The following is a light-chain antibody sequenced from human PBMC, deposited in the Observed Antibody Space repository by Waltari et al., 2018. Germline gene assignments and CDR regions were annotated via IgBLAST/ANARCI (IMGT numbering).Light chain of an antibody. V-gene: IGKV1-12*01. CDR3: QQGDSLPPT. CDR1: QDVTKY. CDR2: DVS. Sequence: DIQMTQSPSSVSASVGDRVTITCRASQDVTKYIAWYQQKPGRAPKVLIFDVSTLQSWVPSRFSGSGSGTEFSLTISSLQPEDFATYYCQQGDSLPPTFGQGTKVEI. J-gene: IGKJ1*01.